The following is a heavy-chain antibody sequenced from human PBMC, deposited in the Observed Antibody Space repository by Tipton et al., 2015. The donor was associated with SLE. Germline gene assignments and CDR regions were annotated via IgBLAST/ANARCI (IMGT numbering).Heavy chain of an antibody. CDR3: AKGSIAAAGTDAFDI. CDR2: ISGSGGST. Sequence: LSLTCTVSGGSISSHYWSWIRQPPGKGLEWVSAISGSGGSTYYADSVKGRFTISRDNSKNTLYLQMNSLRAEDTAVYYCAKGSIAAAGTDAFDIWGQGTMVTVSS. J-gene: IGHJ3*02. CDR1: GGSISSHY. D-gene: IGHD6-13*01. V-gene: IGHV3-23*01.